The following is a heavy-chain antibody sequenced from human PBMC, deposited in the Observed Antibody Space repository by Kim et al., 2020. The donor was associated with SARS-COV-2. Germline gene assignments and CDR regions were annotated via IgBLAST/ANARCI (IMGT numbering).Heavy chain of an antibody. CDR1: GGSVSSGSYY. V-gene: IGHV4-61*01. D-gene: IGHD6-6*01. CDR3: AREDRYSSSSVIDY. CDR2: IYYSGST. J-gene: IGHJ4*02. Sequence: SDTLSLTCTVSGGSVSSGSYYWSWIRQPPGKGLEWIGYIYYSGSTNYNPSLKSRVTISVDTSKNQFSLKLSSVTAADTAVYYCAREDRYSSSSVIDYWGQGTLVTVSS.